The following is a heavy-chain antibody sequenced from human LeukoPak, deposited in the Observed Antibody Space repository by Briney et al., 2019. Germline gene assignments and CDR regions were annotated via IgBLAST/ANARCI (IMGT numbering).Heavy chain of an antibody. CDR1: GFTFSSYS. V-gene: IGHV3-48*01. CDR3: ARDLWSLKYYYYYMDV. Sequence: GGSLRLSCAASGFTFSSYSMNWVRQAPGKGLEWVSYISSSSSAIYYADSVKGRFTISRDNAKNSLYLQMNSLRAEDTAVYYCARDLWSLKYYYYYMDVWGKGTTVTVSS. CDR2: ISSSSSAI. J-gene: IGHJ6*03. D-gene: IGHD1-1*01.